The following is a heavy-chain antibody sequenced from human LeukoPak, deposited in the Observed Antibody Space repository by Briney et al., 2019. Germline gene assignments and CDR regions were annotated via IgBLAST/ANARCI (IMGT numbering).Heavy chain of an antibody. Sequence: GGSLRLSCAASGFTFNVYDMNWVRQAPGKGLEWVANIKQDGSEKYYVDSVKGRFTISRDNAKNSLYLQMNSLRAEDTAVYYCAELGITMIGGVWGKGTTVTISS. J-gene: IGHJ6*04. CDR2: IKQDGSEK. D-gene: IGHD3-10*02. CDR3: AELGITMIGGV. CDR1: GFTFNVYD. V-gene: IGHV3-7*01.